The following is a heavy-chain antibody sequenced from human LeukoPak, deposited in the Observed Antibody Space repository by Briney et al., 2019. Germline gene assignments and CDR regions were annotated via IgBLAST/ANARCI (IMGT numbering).Heavy chain of an antibody. J-gene: IGHJ4*02. V-gene: IGHV3-23*01. Sequence: GGSLRLSCVASVFTFSSYAMSWVRQAPGKGLEWVSSISASGGNTYYADSVQGRFTISRDNSKNTLYLQMNSLRAEDTVVFYCAKGDRSGSYSYFDYWGQGTLVTVSS. CDR1: VFTFSSYA. CDR3: AKGDRSGSYSYFDY. CDR2: ISASGGNT. D-gene: IGHD3-10*01.